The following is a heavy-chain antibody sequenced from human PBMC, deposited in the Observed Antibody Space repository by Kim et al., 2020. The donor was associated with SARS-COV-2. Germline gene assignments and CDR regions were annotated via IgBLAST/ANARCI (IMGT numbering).Heavy chain of an antibody. V-gene: IGHV3-33*06. CDR2: IWYDGSNT. J-gene: IGHJ6*02. CDR3: AKDSHSTSWQLANYQDYYYYGMDV. Sequence: GGSLRLSCAASGFTFSNYGMHWVRQAPGKGLEWVAVIWYDGSNTYYADSVKGRFTISRDNSKNTLYLQMNSLRAEDTAVYYCAKDSHSTSWQLANYQDYYYYGMDVWGQGTTVTVSS. D-gene: IGHD6-13*01. CDR1: GFTFSNYG.